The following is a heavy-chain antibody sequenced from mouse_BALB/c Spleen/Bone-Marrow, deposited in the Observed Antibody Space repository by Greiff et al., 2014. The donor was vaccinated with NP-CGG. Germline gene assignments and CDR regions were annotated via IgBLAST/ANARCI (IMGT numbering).Heavy chain of an antibody. Sequence: EVQLVESGPGLVKPSQSLSLTCTVTGYSITSDYAWSWIRQFPGSKLEWMGYISYSGSTSYNPSLKSRISITRDTSKNQFFLQLNSVTTEDTATYYCARSWLRRGFDYWGQGTTLTVSS. J-gene: IGHJ2*01. CDR3: ARSWLRRGFDY. CDR2: ISYSGST. CDR1: GYSITSDYA. V-gene: IGHV3-2*02. D-gene: IGHD2-2*01.